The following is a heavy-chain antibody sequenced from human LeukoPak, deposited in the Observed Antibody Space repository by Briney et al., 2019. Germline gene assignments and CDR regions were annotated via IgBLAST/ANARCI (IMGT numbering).Heavy chain of an antibody. CDR1: GESLNGHY. CDR2: GDDRGGT. J-gene: IGHJ5*02. CDR3: AKNGQSGFSFDP. Sequence: ETLSLTCAVYGESLNGHYWSWIRQPPGKGPEWIGEGDDRGGTRYNPSLKGRVAISADTSKNQFSLTLYSVTAADTAVYYCAKNGQSGFSFDPWGPGTLVTVSP. D-gene: IGHD2-8*01. V-gene: IGHV4-34*01.